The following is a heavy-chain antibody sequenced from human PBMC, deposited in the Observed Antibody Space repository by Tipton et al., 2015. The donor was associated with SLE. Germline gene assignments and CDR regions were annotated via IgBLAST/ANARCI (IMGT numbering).Heavy chain of an antibody. CDR2: VYYSGST. J-gene: IGHJ4*02. Sequence: TLSLTCSVSGVSISTSAYYWGWFRLPPGKGLDWIESVYYSGSTYYNPSLKSRVSISADASKNQFSLKVSSVTAEDTAVYYCARAVEVSGGWELHDYWGQGTLVTVSS. CDR3: ARAVEVSGGWELHDY. D-gene: IGHD1-26*01. V-gene: IGHV4-39*07. CDR1: GVSISTSAYY.